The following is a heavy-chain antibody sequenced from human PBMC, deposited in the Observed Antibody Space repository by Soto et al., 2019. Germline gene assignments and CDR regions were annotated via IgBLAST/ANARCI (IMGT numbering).Heavy chain of an antibody. CDR3: ARGTGSYGWAGWP. D-gene: IGHD1-26*01. J-gene: IGHJ5*02. CDR2: IYYSGST. V-gene: IGHV4-31*03. Sequence: PSETLSLTCTVSGGSISSGGYYWSWIRQHPGKGLEWIGYIYYSGSTYYNPSLKSRVTISVDTSKNQFSLKLSSVTAADTAVYYCARGTGSYGWAGWPWGQGTLVTV. CDR1: GGSISSGGYY.